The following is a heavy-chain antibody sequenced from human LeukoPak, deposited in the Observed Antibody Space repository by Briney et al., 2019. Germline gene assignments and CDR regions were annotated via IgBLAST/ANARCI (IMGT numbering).Heavy chain of an antibody. V-gene: IGHV3-30-3*01. CDR1: GFTFSSYA. D-gene: IGHD2-2*02. J-gene: IGHJ4*02. CDR3: ARDNSNLVVPAAILVDY. CDR2: ISYDGSNK. Sequence: GGSLRLSCAASGFTFSSYAMHWVRQAPGKGLEWVAVISYDGSNKYYADSVKGRFTISRDNSKNTLYLQMSSLRAEDTAVYYCARDNSNLVVPAAILVDYWGQGTLVTVSS.